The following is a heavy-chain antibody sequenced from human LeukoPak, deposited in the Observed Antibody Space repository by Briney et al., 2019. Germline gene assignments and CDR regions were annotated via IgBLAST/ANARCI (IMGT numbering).Heavy chain of an antibody. CDR2: IRGSGGST. CDR1: GFTFSSYG. D-gene: IGHD2-2*01. V-gene: IGHV3-23*01. CDR3: AKSRYCTSTTCSSIF. Sequence: GRSLRLSCAASGFTFSSYGMSWVRQAPGKGLEWVSGIRGSGGSTYYADSVKGRFTISRDNSKNTLYLEMNSLRGEDTAVYYCAKSRYCTSTTCSSIFWGQGALATVSS. J-gene: IGHJ4*02.